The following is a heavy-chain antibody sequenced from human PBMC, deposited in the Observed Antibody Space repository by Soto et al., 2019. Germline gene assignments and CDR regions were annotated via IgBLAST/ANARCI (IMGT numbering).Heavy chain of an antibody. CDR1: GGSISSSSYY. CDR3: ARFPRGGKLGVLDY. D-gene: IGHD3-3*01. CDR2: IYYSGST. Sequence: QLQLQESGPGLVKPSETLSLTCTVSGGSISSSSYYWGWIRQPPGKGLGWIGSIYYSGSTYYNPSLKSRVTIAVDTSKNQFSRKLSSVTAADTAVYYCARFPRGGKLGVLDYWGQGTLVTVSS. V-gene: IGHV4-39*01. J-gene: IGHJ4*02.